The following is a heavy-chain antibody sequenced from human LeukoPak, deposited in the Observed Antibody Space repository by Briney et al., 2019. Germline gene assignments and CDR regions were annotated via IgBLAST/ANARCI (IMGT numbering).Heavy chain of an antibody. CDR1: GGSISSGSYY. J-gene: IGHJ5*02. CDR3: ARQRDSGSYYSWFDP. Sequence: SETLSLTCTVSGGSISSGSYYWSWIRQPAGKGLEWIGRIYTSGSTYYNPSLKSRVTISVDTSKNQFSLKLSSVTAADTAVYYCARQRDSGSYYSWFDPWGQGTLVTVSS. CDR2: IYTSGST. D-gene: IGHD1-26*01. V-gene: IGHV4-61*02.